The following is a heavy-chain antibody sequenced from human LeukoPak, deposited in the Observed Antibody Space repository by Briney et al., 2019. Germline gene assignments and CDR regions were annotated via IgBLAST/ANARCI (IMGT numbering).Heavy chain of an antibody. CDR2: INAGNGNT. V-gene: IGHV1-3*03. CDR1: RYTFTSYA. J-gene: IGHJ4*02. Sequence: ASVKVSCKASRYTFTSYAMHWVRQAPGQRLEWMGWINAGNGNTKYSQEFQGRVTITRDTSASTAYMELSSLRSEDMAVYYCARDPGGYGIFDYWGQGTLVTVSS. D-gene: IGHD5-18*01. CDR3: ARDPGGYGIFDY.